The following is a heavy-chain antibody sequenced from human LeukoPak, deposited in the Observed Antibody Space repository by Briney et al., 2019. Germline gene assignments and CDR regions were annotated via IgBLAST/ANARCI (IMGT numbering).Heavy chain of an antibody. CDR1: GGTFSSYA. J-gene: IGHJ4*02. V-gene: IGHV1-69*05. Sequence: SVKVSCKASGGTFSSYAISWVRQAPGQGLEWMGGIIPIFGTANYAQKFQGRVTTTTDESTSTAYMELSSLRSEDTAVYYCAGGIDGYNLVDYWGQGTLVTVSS. CDR3: AGGIDGYNLVDY. CDR2: IIPIFGTA. D-gene: IGHD5-24*01.